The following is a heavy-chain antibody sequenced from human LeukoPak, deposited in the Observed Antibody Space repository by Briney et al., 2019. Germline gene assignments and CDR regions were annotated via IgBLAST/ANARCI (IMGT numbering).Heavy chain of an antibody. D-gene: IGHD3-22*01. CDR3: ARDFYYDSSGYLP. CDR1: GYTFTGYY. Sequence: ASVKVSCKASGYTFTGYYMHWVRQAPGQGLEWMGWINPNSGGTNYAQKFQGRVTMTRDTSISTAYMELSRLRSDDTAVYYCARDFYYDSSGYLPWGQGTLVTVSS. J-gene: IGHJ5*02. V-gene: IGHV1-2*02. CDR2: INPNSGGT.